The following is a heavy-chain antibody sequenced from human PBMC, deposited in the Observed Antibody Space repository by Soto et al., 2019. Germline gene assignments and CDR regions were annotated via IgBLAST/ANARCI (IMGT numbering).Heavy chain of an antibody. V-gene: IGHV2-5*01. Sequence: QITLKESGPTLVKPTQTLTLTCTFSGFSLSTSGVGVGWIRQPPGKALEWLALIYWNDDKRYSPSLKSRLTHTKDTSQNPVVLTMTNMDPVDKATYYCAHSRGCRAVAGHGPSLLDYWGQGTLVTVSS. CDR3: AHSRGCRAVAGHGPSLLDY. CDR1: GFSLSTSGVG. D-gene: IGHD6-19*01. J-gene: IGHJ4*02. CDR2: IYWNDDK.